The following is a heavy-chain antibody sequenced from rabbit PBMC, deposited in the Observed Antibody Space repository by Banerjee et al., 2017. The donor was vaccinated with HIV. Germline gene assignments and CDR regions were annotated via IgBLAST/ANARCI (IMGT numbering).Heavy chain of an antibody. D-gene: IGHD7-1*01. CDR3: YSSASLFNL. CDR2: IYTGSGNT. CDR1: GFSFTSSYW. V-gene: IGHV1S45*01. Sequence: QEQLVESGGGLVKPGASLTLSCKASGFSFTSSYWICWVRQAPGKGLEWIGCIYTGSGNTYYANWAKGRFTISKTSSTTVTLQMTSLTAADTATYFCYSSASLFNLWGPGTLVTVS. J-gene: IGHJ4*01.